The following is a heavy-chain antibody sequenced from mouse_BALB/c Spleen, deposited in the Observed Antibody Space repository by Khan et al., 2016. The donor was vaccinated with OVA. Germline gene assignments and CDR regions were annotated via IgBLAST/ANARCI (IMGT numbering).Heavy chain of an antibody. CDR2: IWAGGST. CDR3: ARDGNYDYYVMDY. CDR1: GFSLINYG. D-gene: IGHD2-1*01. J-gene: IGHJ4*01. V-gene: IGHV2-9*02. Sequence: VELVESGPGLVAPSQSLSITCTVSGFSLINYGVPWVRQPPGKGLEWLGVIWAGGSTNYNSALMSRLSISKDNSKSQVFLKMNILQTDVTAMYYCARDGNYDYYVMDYWGQGTSVTVSS.